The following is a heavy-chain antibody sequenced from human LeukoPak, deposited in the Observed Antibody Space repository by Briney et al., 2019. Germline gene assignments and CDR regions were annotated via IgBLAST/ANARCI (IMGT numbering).Heavy chain of an antibody. V-gene: IGHV4-4*07. CDR2: IYTSGST. CDR1: GGSISSYY. D-gene: IGHD5-18*01. CDR3: ARDLSIQLWSYFDY. J-gene: IGHJ4*02. Sequence: SGTLSLTCTVSGGSISSYYWSWLRQPAGKGLEWIGRIYTSGSTNYNPSLKSRVTMSVDTSKNQFSLKLSSVTAADTAVYYCARDLSIQLWSYFDYWGQGTLVTVSS.